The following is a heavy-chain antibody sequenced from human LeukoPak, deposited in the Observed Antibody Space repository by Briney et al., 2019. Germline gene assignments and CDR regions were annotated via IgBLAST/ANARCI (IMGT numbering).Heavy chain of an antibody. CDR1: GYTFTSYY. V-gene: IGHV1-46*01. CDR2: INPSGGST. CDR3: ASGGAFYDAAMVLNWFDP. D-gene: IGHD5-18*01. J-gene: IGHJ5*02. Sequence: ASVKVSCKASGYTFTSYYMHWVRQAPGQGLEWMGIINPSGGSTSYAQKFQGRVTMTMDTSTSTVYMELSSLRSEDTAVYYCASGGAFYDAAMVLNWFDPWGQGTLVTVSS.